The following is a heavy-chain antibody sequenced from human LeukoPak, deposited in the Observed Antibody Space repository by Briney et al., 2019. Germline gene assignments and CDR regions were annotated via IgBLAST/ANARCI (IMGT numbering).Heavy chain of an antibody. J-gene: IGHJ4*02. CDR2: INPNSGGT. D-gene: IGHD3-10*01. V-gene: IGHV1-2*02. Sequence: GASVKVSCKASGYTFTSYDINWVRQATGQGLEWMGWINPNSGGTNYAQKFQGRVTMTRDTSISTAYMELSRLRSDDTAEYYCAREITMVRGVIVRSTNFDYWGQGTLVTVSS. CDR1: GYTFTSYD. CDR3: AREITMVRGVIVRSTNFDY.